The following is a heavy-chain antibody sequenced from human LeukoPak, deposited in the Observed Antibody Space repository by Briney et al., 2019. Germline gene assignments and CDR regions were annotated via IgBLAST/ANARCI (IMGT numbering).Heavy chain of an antibody. J-gene: IGHJ3*02. CDR2: MNPNSGAT. Sequence: ASVKVSCKASGYTFNSYDFNWLRQATGQGPEWMGWMNPNSGATGYAQKFQGRVTMTRSASINTAYMELSSLRSEDTAVYYCAGQVEGYYYVGAFDIWGQGTMVTVSS. V-gene: IGHV1-8*01. CDR1: GYTFNSYD. D-gene: IGHD3-22*01. CDR3: AGQVEGYYYVGAFDI.